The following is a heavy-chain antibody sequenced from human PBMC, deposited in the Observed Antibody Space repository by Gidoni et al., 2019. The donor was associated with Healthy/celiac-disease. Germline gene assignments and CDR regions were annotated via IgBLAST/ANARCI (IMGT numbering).Heavy chain of an antibody. J-gene: IGHJ4*02. D-gene: IGHD3-10*01. Sequence: QITLKESGATLVKPTQTLTLTCTFSGFSLSTSGVGVGWIRQPPGQALEWLALIYWDDDKRCSPSLKSRLTITKDTSKNQVVLTMTNMDPVDTATYYCAHSEGSGSLDYWGQGTLVTVSS. CDR3: AHSEGSGSLDY. CDR2: IYWDDDK. CDR1: GFSLSTSGVG. V-gene: IGHV2-5*02.